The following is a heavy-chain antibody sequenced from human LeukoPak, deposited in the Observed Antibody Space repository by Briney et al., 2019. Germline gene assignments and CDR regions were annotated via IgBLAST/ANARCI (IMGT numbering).Heavy chain of an antibody. CDR2: IYTSGST. J-gene: IGHJ3*02. D-gene: IGHD6-13*01. V-gene: IGHV4-4*07. CDR3: ARMGIAAAGTGAFDI. Sequence: SETLSLTCTVSGGSISSYYWSWIRQPAGKGLEWIGRIYTSGSTNYNPSLKNRVTISVDTSKNQFSLKLSSVTAADTAVYYCARMGIAAAGTGAFDIWGQGTMVTVSS. CDR1: GGSISSYY.